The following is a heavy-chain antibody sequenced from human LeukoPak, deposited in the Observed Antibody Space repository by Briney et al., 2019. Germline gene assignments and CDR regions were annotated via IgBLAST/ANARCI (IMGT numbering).Heavy chain of an antibody. CDR3: ARGRRYSYGYVY. CDR2: INHSGST. V-gene: IGHV4-34*01. CDR1: GGSFSGYY. D-gene: IGHD5-18*01. J-gene: IGHJ4*02. Sequence: PSETLSLTCAVYGGSFSGYYWSWIRQPPGKGLEWIGEINHSGSTNYNPSLKSRVTISVDTSKNQFSLKLSSVTAADTAVYYCARGRRYSYGYVYWGQGTLVTVSS.